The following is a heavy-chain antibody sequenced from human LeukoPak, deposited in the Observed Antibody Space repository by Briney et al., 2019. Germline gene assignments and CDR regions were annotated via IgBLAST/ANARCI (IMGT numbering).Heavy chain of an antibody. J-gene: IGHJ4*02. Sequence: SETLSLTCTVSGGSISNYYWSWIRQPPGKGLEWIGHIYYSGATKYNPSLKSRITISVDTSKSQFSLMLSSVTAADTAVYYCARFGITVVRGGKYYFGYWGQGTLVTVSS. V-gene: IGHV4-59*08. CDR3: ARFGITVVRGGKYYFGY. CDR1: GGSISNYY. D-gene: IGHD3-10*01. CDR2: IYYSGAT.